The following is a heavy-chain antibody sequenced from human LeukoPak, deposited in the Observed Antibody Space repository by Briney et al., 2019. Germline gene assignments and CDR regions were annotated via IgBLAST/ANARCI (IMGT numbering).Heavy chain of an antibody. CDR2: IYPGDSDT. J-gene: IGHJ4*02. CDR1: GYRFTSDW. D-gene: IGHD2-15*01. Sequence: GESLQISCKGSGYRFTSDWIGWVRQMPGKGLEWMGIIYPGDSDTRYSPSFQGQVTISADKSVNTAYLQWSSLKASDTAMYYCARLSGRVVCSAGSCYIDYWGQGTLVTVSS. CDR3: ARLSGRVVCSAGSCYIDY. V-gene: IGHV5-51*01.